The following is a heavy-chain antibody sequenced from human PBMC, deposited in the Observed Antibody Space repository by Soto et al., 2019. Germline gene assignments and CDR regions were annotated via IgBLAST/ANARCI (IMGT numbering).Heavy chain of an antibody. CDR2: ISGSGGST. D-gene: IGHD3-22*01. CDR1: GFTFTNYA. CDR3: AKVRGYHYDRSGYYADDY. V-gene: IGHV3-23*01. J-gene: IGHJ4*02. Sequence: EVQLLESGGGLVQPGGSLRLSCAASGFTFTNYAMSWVRQAPGKGLEWVSAISGSGGSTYYADSVKGRFTISRDNSKNTLYLQMNSLRAEDTAVYYCAKVRGYHYDRSGYYADDYRGQGTLVTVSS.